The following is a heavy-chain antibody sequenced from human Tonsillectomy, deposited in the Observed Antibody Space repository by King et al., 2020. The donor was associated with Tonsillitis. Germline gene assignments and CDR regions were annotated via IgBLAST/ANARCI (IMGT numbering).Heavy chain of an antibody. CDR1: GFTVSSNY. CDR2: IYSDGST. V-gene: IGHV3-53*01. CDR3: ARDDPPPYYDSTGYYRDY. Sequence: VQLVESGGGLIQPGGSLRLSCAASGFTVSSNYMSWVRQAPGKGLEWGSVIYSDGSTYYADSVKGRFTISRDNSKNTLYFQMTSLRAEDTAVYYCARDDPPPYYDSTGYYRDYWGQGTLVTVSS. J-gene: IGHJ4*02. D-gene: IGHD3-22*01.